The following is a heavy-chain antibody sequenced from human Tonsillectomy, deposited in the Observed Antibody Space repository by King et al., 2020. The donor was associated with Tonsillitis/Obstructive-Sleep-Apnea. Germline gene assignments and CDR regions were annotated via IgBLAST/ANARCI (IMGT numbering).Heavy chain of an antibody. Sequence: VQLVESGGGLVQSGGSLRLSCAASGFTFSSYALSWVRQAPGRGLEWVSGISGSGGSTYYADSVKGRFTISRDNSKNTLYLQMKSLRAVDTAVYYCAKVRTDKIPAAMGYWGQGTLVTVSS. V-gene: IGHV3-23*04. D-gene: IGHD2-2*01. J-gene: IGHJ4*02. CDR1: GFTFSSYA. CDR2: ISGSGGST. CDR3: AKVRTDKIPAAMGY.